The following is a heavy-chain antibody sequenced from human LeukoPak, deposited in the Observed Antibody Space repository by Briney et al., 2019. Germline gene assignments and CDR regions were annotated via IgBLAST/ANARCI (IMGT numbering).Heavy chain of an antibody. CDR1: GFRFSDYA. J-gene: IGHJ5*02. D-gene: IGHD4-17*01. CDR2: ISCNTNNI. Sequence: GGSLRLSCAASGFRFSDYAMHWVGQAPGTGLEGFSGISCNTNNIGYADSVKGRFTISRDNTKNSLYLQMNSLRVEDTALYYCAKAPGVTTGWFDPWGQGTLVTVSS. CDR3: AKAPGVTTGWFDP. V-gene: IGHV3-9*01.